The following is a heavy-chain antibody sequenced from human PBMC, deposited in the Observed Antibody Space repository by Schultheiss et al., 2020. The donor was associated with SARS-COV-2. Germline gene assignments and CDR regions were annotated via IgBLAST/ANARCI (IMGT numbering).Heavy chain of an antibody. CDR1: GGSISGYY. CDR2: IYYSGST. J-gene: IGHJ4*02. Sequence: SETLSLTCTVSGGSISGYYWSWIRQPPGKGLEWIAYIYYSGSTNYNPSVKSRVTMSVDTSKNRFSLKLTSVTAADTAVYYCARGYGYNWNPVRWGQGTLVTVSS. D-gene: IGHD1-20*01. V-gene: IGHV4-59*12. CDR3: ARGYGYNWNPVR.